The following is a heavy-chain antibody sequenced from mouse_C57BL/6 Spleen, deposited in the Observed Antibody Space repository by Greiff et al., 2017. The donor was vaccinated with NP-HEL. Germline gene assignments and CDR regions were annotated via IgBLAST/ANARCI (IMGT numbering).Heavy chain of an antibody. CDR1: GYAFSSYW. Sequence: VQLQQSGAELVKPGASVKISCKASGYAFSSYWMNWVKQRPGKGLEWIGQIYPGDGDTNYNGKFKGKATLTADKSSSTAYIQLSSLTSEDFAVYFCARYDYEEGFAYWGQGTLVTVSA. CDR2: IYPGDGDT. CDR3: ARYDYEEGFAY. V-gene: IGHV1-80*01. J-gene: IGHJ3*01. D-gene: IGHD2-4*01.